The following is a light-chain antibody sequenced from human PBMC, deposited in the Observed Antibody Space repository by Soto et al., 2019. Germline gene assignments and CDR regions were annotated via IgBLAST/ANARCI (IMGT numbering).Light chain of an antibody. CDR3: QQSYSTPPT. CDR1: QSSSSY. J-gene: IGKJ4*01. CDR2: AAS. Sequence: IHMTQSPSSLAASVGDRVTILCRASQSSSSYLNWYQQKPGKAPKLMIFAASSLQSGVPSRFSGSGSGTDFTLTISSLQPEDFATYYCQQSYSTPPTFGGGTRGDIK. V-gene: IGKV1-39*01.